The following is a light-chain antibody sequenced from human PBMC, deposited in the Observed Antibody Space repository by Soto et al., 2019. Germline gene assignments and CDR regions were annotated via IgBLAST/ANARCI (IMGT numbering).Light chain of an antibody. V-gene: IGKV3-11*01. CDR1: QIVSNS. CDR3: QEYGSSLALT. Sequence: EIVLTQSPAALSLSPGERVTLSCRASQIVSNSLAWYQQKPGQAPRPLIYDASKRATGIPARFSGSGSGTDFTLTISSLEPEDSAVYYCQEYGSSLALTFGGGTKVEI. J-gene: IGKJ4*01. CDR2: DAS.